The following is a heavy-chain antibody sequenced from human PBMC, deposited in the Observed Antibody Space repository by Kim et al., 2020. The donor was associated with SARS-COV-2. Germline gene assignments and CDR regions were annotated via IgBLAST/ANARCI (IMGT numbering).Heavy chain of an antibody. CDR3: ARGQKSSGYYYHFAFDI. V-gene: IGHV1-2*04. CDR2: INPNSGDT. J-gene: IGHJ3*02. Sequence: ASVKVSCKASGYTFTGYYMNWVRQAPGQGLEWMGWINPNSGDTNYAQKFQGWVTMTTDTSISTAYMELSRLRSDDTAVYYCARGQKSSGYYYHFAFDIWGQGTMVTVSS. CDR1: GYTFTGYY. D-gene: IGHD3-22*01.